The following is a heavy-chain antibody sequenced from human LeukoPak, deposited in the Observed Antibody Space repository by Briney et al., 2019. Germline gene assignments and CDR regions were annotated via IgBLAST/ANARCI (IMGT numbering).Heavy chain of an antibody. V-gene: IGHV1-18*01. D-gene: IGHD4-17*01. Sequence: ASVKVPYIASGFTFTNYALRWVRQAPGQGLEWMGWISVYNSNTNYAQKLQGRVTMTTDTSTSTAYMELRSLRSDDTAVYYCARFSTPFTETTNLDYWGQGTLVTVSS. CDR1: GFTFTNYA. CDR2: ISVYNSNT. J-gene: IGHJ4*02. CDR3: ARFSTPFTETTNLDY.